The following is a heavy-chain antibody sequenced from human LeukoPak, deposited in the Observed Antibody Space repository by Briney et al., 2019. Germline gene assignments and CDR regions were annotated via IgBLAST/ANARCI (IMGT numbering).Heavy chain of an antibody. Sequence: PGRCLRLSCVASGITFSSYVMHWVRQAPGKGLEWVAVISDDGSNKYNADSVRGRFTISRDNSKNTLYLQMNSLRAEDTAVYYCAKGLSSWYPYYFDYWGQGTLVTVSS. J-gene: IGHJ4*02. CDR2: ISDDGSNK. V-gene: IGHV3-30*18. CDR1: GITFSSYV. D-gene: IGHD6-13*01. CDR3: AKGLSSWYPYYFDY.